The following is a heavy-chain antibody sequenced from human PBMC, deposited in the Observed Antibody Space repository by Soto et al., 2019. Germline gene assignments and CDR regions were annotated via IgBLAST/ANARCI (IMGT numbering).Heavy chain of an antibody. CDR2: IHDSGNT. CDR1: GGSVSIGDYL. J-gene: IGHJ5*02. D-gene: IGHD4-17*01. Sequence: SETLSLTCTVFGGSVSIGDYLWSWIRQRPGKGLEWIGYIHDSGNTYYNPSLKSRVTISLDTSKNQFSLKVTSMTAADTAVYLCPRATGAESGDYASLFDSWGQGNLVTVSS. V-gene: IGHV4-30-4*01. CDR3: PRATGAESGDYASLFDS.